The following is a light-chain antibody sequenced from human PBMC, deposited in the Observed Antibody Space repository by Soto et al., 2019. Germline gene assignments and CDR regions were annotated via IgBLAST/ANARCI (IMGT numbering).Light chain of an antibody. CDR3: QQYAGSPRT. Sequence: EIVMTQSPGTLSVSPGERATLSCRASQSVSVNLAWYQQKPGQAPRLLIYDASNRATGIPARFSGSGSGTDFTLTISSLESEDFAVYFCQQYAGSPRTFGQGTKV. J-gene: IGKJ1*01. V-gene: IGKV3D-15*01. CDR1: QSVSVN. CDR2: DAS.